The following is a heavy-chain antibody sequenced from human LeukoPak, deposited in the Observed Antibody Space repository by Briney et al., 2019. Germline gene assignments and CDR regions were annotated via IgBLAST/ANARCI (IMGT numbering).Heavy chain of an antibody. D-gene: IGHD2-15*01. CDR3: VTAPTRTYSVY. Sequence: GRSLRLSCAASGFSFTTYGMHWVRQAPGKGLEWVAVIWYDGTNAYYADSVKGRFTISRDNSKDTVYLEMNSLRAEDTAVYYCVTAPTRTYSVYWGQGTLVTVS. CDR2: IWYDGTNA. CDR1: GFSFTTYG. J-gene: IGHJ4*02. V-gene: IGHV3-33*01.